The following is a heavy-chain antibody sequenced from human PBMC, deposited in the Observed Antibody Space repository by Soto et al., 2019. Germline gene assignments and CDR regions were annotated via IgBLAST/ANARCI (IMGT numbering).Heavy chain of an antibody. D-gene: IGHD3-22*01. J-gene: IGHJ4*02. Sequence: QVQLVQSGAEVRKPGSSVKVSCKASGGTFSRHAISWVRQAPGQGLEWMGGIIPIFGTANHAQKFQGRVTIIADESPSTVYREFSSLRSEDTAMYYCARGWGYDSNDYYYAYWGQGTLVIVSS. CDR1: GGTFSRHA. V-gene: IGHV1-69*01. CDR3: ARGWGYDSNDYYYAY. CDR2: IIPIFGTA.